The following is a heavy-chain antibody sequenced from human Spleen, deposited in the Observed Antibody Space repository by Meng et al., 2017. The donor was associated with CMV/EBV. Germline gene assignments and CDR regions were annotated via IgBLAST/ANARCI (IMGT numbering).Heavy chain of an antibody. D-gene: IGHD1-26*01. CDR2: ISTYNGNT. CDR3: ARGGGSFLPEDV. Sequence: ASVKVSCKASGYNFVRYGINWVRQAPGQGLEWMGWISTYNGNTNYTQKFQGRVSMTTDRSTNTVYMELRTLRSDNTAVYICARGGGSFLPEDVWGQGTTVTVSS. V-gene: IGHV1-18*01. CDR1: GYNFVRYG. J-gene: IGHJ6*02.